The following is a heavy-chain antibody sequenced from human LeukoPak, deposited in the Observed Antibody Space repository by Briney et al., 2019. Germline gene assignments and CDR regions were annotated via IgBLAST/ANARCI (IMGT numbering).Heavy chain of an antibody. CDR3: ARGSAVAGSSRFDP. D-gene: IGHD6-19*01. V-gene: IGHV1-8*01. CDR1: GYTFTSYD. Sequence: ASVKVSCKASGYTFTSYDINWVRQATGQGLEWMGWMNPYSGNTGYAQKFQGRVTMTRNTSISTAYMELSSLRSEDTAVYYCARGSAVAGSSRFDPWGQGTLVTVSS. J-gene: IGHJ5*02. CDR2: MNPYSGNT.